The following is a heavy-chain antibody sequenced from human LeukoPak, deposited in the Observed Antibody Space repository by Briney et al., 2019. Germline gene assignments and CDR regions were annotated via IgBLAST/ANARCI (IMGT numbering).Heavy chain of an antibody. D-gene: IGHD6-13*01. V-gene: IGHV3-30*02. CDR2: IRYDGSNK. J-gene: IGHJ4*02. Sequence: PGGSLRLSCAASGFTFSSYGMHWVRQAPGKGLEWVAFIRYDGSNKYYAHSVKGRFTIPRDNSKNTLYLQMNSLRAEDTAVYYCAKEDSSSWLIDYWGQRTLGTVSS. CDR3: AKEDSSSWLIDY. CDR1: GFTFSSYG.